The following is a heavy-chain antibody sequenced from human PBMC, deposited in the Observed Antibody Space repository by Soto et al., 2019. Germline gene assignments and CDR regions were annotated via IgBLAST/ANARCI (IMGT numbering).Heavy chain of an antibody. CDR2: ISGSGGST. Sequence: GGSLRLSCAASGFTFSSYAMSWVRQAPGKGLEWVSTISGSGGSTYYPDSVKGRFTISRDNSKNTVYLQMNSLRSEDTAVYYCARVPGNQAIHLFWNDQGRIFDYWGQGTLVTVSS. CDR1: GFTFSSYA. V-gene: IGHV3-23*01. J-gene: IGHJ4*02. D-gene: IGHD1-1*01. CDR3: ARVPGNQAIHLFWNDQGRIFDY.